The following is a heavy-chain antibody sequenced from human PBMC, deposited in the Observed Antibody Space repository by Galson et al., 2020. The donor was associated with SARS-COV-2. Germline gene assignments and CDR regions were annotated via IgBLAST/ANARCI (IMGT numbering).Heavy chain of an antibody. J-gene: IGHJ4*02. Sequence: SGPTLVKPTQTLTLTCTFSGFSLSTSGMCVSWIRQPPGKALEWLARIDWDGDKHYNTSLKPRFTISNDTSKNQVVLTMTNMDPVDTATYYCERTWITGTTSRTFDYWGQGTLVTVSS. V-gene: IGHV2-70*11. CDR2: IDWDGDK. CDR3: ERTWITGTTSRTFDY. CDR1: GFSLSTSGMC. D-gene: IGHD1-1*01.